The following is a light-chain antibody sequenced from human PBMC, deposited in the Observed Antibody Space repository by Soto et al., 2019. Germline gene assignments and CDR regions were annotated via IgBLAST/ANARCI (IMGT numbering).Light chain of an antibody. V-gene: IGLV3-9*01. CDR2: RDY. CDR3: QVWDLNTAVV. CDR1: NIGSKS. Sequence: SYELTQSLSVSVALGQTARTTCGGNNIGSKSVHWYQQRPGQAPVVVIYRDYHRPSGTPERFSGSNSGNTATLTIIRAQAGDEGDYYCQVWDLNTAVVFGGGTQLTVL. J-gene: IGLJ7*01.